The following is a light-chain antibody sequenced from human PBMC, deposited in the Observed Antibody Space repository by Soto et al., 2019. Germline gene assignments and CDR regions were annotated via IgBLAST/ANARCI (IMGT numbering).Light chain of an antibody. CDR1: QGFXSN. CDR3: QQYNNWPRT. V-gene: IGKV3-15*01. CDR2: GAS. J-gene: IGKJ5*01. Sequence: TQSPSTLSVSPGERATLSCRASQGFXSNVAWDQQKAGQAPRFLPYGASTRATGIPARLSGSGSGTEFTPSISSLQSEDFAVYYCQQYNNWPRTFGQGTRLEIK.